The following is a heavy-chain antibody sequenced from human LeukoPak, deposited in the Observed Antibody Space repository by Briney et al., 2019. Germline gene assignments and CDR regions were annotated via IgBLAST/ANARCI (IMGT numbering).Heavy chain of an antibody. CDR1: GFTFNTYG. V-gene: IGHV3-23*01. D-gene: IGHD3-10*01. J-gene: IGHJ4*02. CDR3: AKAGVAWVTGYFDS. Sequence: GGSLRLSCAASGFTFNTYGMNWVRQAPGKGLEWVSVIAASGDSIFYADSVKGRFTTSRDNSKNTLYLQMNSLRAEDTAIYYCAKAGVAWVTGYFDSWGQGTLVTVSS. CDR2: IAASGDSI.